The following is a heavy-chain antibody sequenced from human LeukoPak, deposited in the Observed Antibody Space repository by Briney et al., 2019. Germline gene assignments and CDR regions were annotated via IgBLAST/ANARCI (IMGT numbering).Heavy chain of an antibody. J-gene: IGHJ4*02. CDR2: IYHSGST. Sequence: SETLSLTCTVSGGSISSYYWSWIRQPPGKGLEWIGYIYHSGSTYYNPSLKSRVTISVDRSKNQFSLKLSSVTAADTAVYYCARLPDSSGYFDYWGQGTLVTVSS. V-gene: IGHV4-59*12. D-gene: IGHD3-22*01. CDR1: GGSISSYY. CDR3: ARLPDSSGYFDY.